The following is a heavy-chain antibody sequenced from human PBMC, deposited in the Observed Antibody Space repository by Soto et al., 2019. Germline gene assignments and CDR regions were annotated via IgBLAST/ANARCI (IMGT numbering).Heavy chain of an antibody. CDR3: AKDISSGYYLGYYFDY. J-gene: IGHJ4*02. Sequence: GGSLRLSCAASGFTFSSYAMSWVRQAPGKGLEWVSAISGSGGSTYYADSVKGRFTISRDNSKNTLYLQMNSLRAEDTAVYYCAKDISSGYYLGYYFDYWGQGTLVTVSS. CDR1: GFTFSSYA. D-gene: IGHD3-22*01. V-gene: IGHV3-23*01. CDR2: ISGSGGST.